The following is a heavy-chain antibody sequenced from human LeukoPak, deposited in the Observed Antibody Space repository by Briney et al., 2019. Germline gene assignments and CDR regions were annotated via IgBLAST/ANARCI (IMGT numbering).Heavy chain of an antibody. CDR1: GVSFDDYY. Sequence: SETLSLTCAVSGVSFDDYYWSWVRQTPGKGLEWLGEINHSRYTNDSPSLKSRVTLSIDTSRKQFSLNLKSVTVADAGIYYCTRMTTGHDYWGQGTLVTVSS. D-gene: IGHD4-17*01. V-gene: IGHV4-34*01. J-gene: IGHJ4*02. CDR3: TRMTTGHDY. CDR2: INHSRYT.